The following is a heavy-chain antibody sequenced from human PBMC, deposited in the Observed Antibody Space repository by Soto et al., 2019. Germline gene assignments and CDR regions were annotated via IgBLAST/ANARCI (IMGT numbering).Heavy chain of an antibody. CDR3: AKDLWPLGSASPPDGLDF. Sequence: QVQLVESGGGVVQRGASLRLSCVASGFTFDTYGMHWVRQAPGKGLEWVAIISYDGSIQYLAESVEGRFSVSRDNSQKKLFLQMNSLRSEETGRYYCAKDLWPLGSASPPDGLDFWGQGTVVTVSS. D-gene: IGHD3-10*01. CDR2: ISYDGSIQ. J-gene: IGHJ3*01. CDR1: GFTFDTYG. V-gene: IGHV3-30*18.